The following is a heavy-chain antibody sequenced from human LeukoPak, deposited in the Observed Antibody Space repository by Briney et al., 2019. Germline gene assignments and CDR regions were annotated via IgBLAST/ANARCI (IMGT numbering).Heavy chain of an antibody. D-gene: IGHD6-19*01. CDR2: IYHSGST. V-gene: IGHV4-38-2*01. J-gene: IGHJ4*02. CDR3: AIGPGDGSGWYLY. CDR1: GYSFSSGYY. Sequence: SETLSLTCAVSGYSFSSGYYWGWIRQPPGKGLEWIGSIYHSGSTYYNPSLKSRVTISVDTSKNQFSLKLSSVTAADTAVYHCAIGPGDGSGWYLYWGQGTLVTVSS.